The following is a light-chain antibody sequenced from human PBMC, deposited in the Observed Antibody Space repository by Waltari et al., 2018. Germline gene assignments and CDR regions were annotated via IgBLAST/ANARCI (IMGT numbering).Light chain of an antibody. V-gene: IGLV2-14*01. CDR2: EVN. Sequence: QSALPQPASVSGSPGQSITLSCTGTSSDVGCYNYVSWSQQRPGKAPKIIIYEVNNRPSGVSNRLSGSKSGHTASLTISGLQPEDEADYYCSSYRTTNTWVFGGGTKLTVL. CDR1: SSDVGCYNY. J-gene: IGLJ3*02. CDR3: SSYRTTNTWV.